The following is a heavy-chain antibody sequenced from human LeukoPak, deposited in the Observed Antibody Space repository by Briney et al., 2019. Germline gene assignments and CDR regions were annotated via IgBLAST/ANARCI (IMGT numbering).Heavy chain of an antibody. V-gene: IGHV1-24*01. CDR2: FDPEDGET. J-gene: IGHJ4*02. CDR3: ATDRASSGSFDY. Sequence: GASVKVSCRVSGYTLTELSMHWVRQAPGKGLEWMGGFDPEDGETIYAQKFQGRVTMTEDTSTDTAYMELSSLRSEDTAVYYCATDRASSGSFDYWGQGTLVTVSS. D-gene: IGHD6-19*01. CDR1: GYTLTELS.